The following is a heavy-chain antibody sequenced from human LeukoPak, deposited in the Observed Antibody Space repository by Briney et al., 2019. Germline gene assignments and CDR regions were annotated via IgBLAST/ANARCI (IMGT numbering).Heavy chain of an antibody. Sequence: TGGSLRLSCAASGFTFSSYAMSWVRQAPGKGLEWVSAISGSGGSTYYADSVKGRFTISRDNAKKSLFLQMNSLRAEDMALYYCAKSGYSGRYFDAFDIWGQGTIVTVSS. CDR3: AKSGYSGRYFDAFDI. V-gene: IGHV3-23*01. CDR2: ISGSGGST. CDR1: GFTFSSYA. J-gene: IGHJ3*02. D-gene: IGHD5-12*01.